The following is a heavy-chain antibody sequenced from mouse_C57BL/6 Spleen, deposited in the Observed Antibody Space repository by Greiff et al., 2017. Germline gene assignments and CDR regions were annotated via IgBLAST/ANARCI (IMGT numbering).Heavy chain of an antibody. CDR2: IDPSDSYT. V-gene: IGHV1-69*01. Sequence: QVQLQQPGAELVMPGASVKLSCKASGYTFTSYWMHWVKQRPGQGLEWIGEIDPSDSYTNYNQKFKGKSTLTVDKSSSTAYMQLSSLTSEDSAVYYCAKSYDRGAWFAYWGQGTLVTVSA. D-gene: IGHD2-12*01. J-gene: IGHJ3*01. CDR1: GYTFTSYW. CDR3: AKSYDRGAWFAY.